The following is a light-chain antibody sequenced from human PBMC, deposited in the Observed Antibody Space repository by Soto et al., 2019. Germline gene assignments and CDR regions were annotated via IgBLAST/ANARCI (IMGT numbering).Light chain of an antibody. J-gene: IGLJ2*01. CDR3: CSYAGTYSVV. CDR1: SSDVGAYKH. CDR2: DVN. V-gene: IGLV2-11*01. Sequence: QSALTQPRSVSGSPGQYVTISCTGASSDVGAYKHVSWYQQHPGKAPKLMIYDVNKRPSGVPDRFSGSKSGNTASLTISGLQAEDEADYYCCSYAGTYSVVFGGGTKLTVL.